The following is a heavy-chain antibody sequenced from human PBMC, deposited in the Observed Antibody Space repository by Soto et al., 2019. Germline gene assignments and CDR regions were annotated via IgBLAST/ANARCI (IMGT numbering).Heavy chain of an antibody. CDR3: AIDWAGATGRDYYYYGMDV. CDR1: GGTFSSYA. CDR2: IIPIFGTA. J-gene: IGHJ6*02. Sequence: QVQLVQSGAEVKKPGSSVKVSCKASGGTFSSYAISWVRQAPGQGLEWMGGIIPIFGTANYAQKFQGRVTITADESTSTAYMELSSLRSEDTAVYYCAIDWAGATGRDYYYYGMDVWGQGTTVTVSS. D-gene: IGHD1-26*01. V-gene: IGHV1-69*01.